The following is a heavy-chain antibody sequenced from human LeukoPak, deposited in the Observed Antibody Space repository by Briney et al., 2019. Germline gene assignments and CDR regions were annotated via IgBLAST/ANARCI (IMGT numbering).Heavy chain of an antibody. J-gene: IGHJ4*02. Sequence: SETLSLTCTVSGGPISSYYWSWIRQPPGKGLEWIGYIYYSGSTNYNPSLKSRVTISVDTSKNQFSLKLSSVTAADTAVYYCAMTTYCGGDCYSDYWGQGTLVTVSS. CDR3: AMTTYCGGDCYSDY. V-gene: IGHV4-59*08. CDR1: GGPISSYY. D-gene: IGHD2-21*02. CDR2: IYYSGST.